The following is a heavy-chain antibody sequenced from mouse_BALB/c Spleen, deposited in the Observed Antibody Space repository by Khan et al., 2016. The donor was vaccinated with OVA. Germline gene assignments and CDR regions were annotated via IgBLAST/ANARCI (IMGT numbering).Heavy chain of an antibody. CDR1: GYTFTSYV. D-gene: IGHD1-1*01. CDR2: IYPFNDDT. Sequence: VQLKESGPELVKPGASVKMSCKASGYTFTSYVMHWVKQKPGLGLEWIGYIYPFNDDTKYNEKFKGKATLTSDKSSSTAYMELSSLTSEDSAVXYCAPVGNYYVSFAYWGQGTLVTVSA. CDR3: APVGNYYVSFAY. V-gene: IGHV1S136*01. J-gene: IGHJ3*01.